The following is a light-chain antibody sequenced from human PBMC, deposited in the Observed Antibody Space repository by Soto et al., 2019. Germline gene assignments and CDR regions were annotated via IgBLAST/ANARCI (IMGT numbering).Light chain of an antibody. CDR1: SSDVGRYKL. Sequence: QSALTQPASVSGSPGQSITISCTGTSSDVGRYKLVSWYQQHPGKAPKLMIYDVTNRPSGVSNPFSGSKSGNTASLTISGLQDEDEADYNCSSYTTSTTLIFGGGTKLTVL. CDR3: SSYTTSTTLI. CDR2: DVT. V-gene: IGLV2-14*03. J-gene: IGLJ2*01.